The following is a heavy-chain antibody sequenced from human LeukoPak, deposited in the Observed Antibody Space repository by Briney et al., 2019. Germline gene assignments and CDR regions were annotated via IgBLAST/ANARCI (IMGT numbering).Heavy chain of an antibody. Sequence: SGTLSLTCAVSGGSISSSNWWSWVRQPPGKGLEWIGEIYHSGSTNYNPSLKSRVTISVDTSKNQFSLKLSSVTAADTAVYYCARDSIGSGSYYYYGMDVWGQGTTVTVSS. J-gene: IGHJ6*02. CDR2: IYHSGST. CDR1: GGSISSSNW. D-gene: IGHD3-10*01. CDR3: ARDSIGSGSYYYYGMDV. V-gene: IGHV4-4*02.